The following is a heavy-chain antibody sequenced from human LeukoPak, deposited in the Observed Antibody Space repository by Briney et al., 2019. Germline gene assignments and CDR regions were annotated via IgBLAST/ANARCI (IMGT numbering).Heavy chain of an antibody. CDR3: AKDLFVTVPAY. V-gene: IGHV3-30-3*01. J-gene: IGHJ4*02. D-gene: IGHD2-2*01. CDR2: ISYDGSNK. CDR1: GFTFSSYA. Sequence: PGGSLRLSCAASGFTFSSYAMHWVRQAPGKGLEWVAVISYDGSNKYYADSVKGRFTISRDNSKNTLYLQMNSLRAEDTAVYYCAKDLFVTVPAYWGQGTLVTVSS.